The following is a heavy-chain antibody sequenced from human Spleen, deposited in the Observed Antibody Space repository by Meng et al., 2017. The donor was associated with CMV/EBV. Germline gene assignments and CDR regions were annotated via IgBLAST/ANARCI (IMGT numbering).Heavy chain of an antibody. V-gene: IGHV4-34*01. CDR3: ARGSRFLEWLLASYYYYGMDV. CDR2: INHSGST. Sequence: ESLKISCAASGFTFSSYSMNWVRQPPGKGLEWIGEINHSGSTNYNPSLKSRVTISVDTSENQFSLKLSSVTAADTAAYYCARGSRFLEWLLASYYYYGMDVWGQGTTVTVSS. D-gene: IGHD3-3*01. J-gene: IGHJ6*02. CDR1: GFTFSSYS.